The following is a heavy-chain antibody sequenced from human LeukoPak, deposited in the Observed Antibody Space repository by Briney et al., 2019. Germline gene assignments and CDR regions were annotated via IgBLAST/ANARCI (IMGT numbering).Heavy chain of an antibody. CDR1: GYTFTSYG. CDR2: ISAYNGNT. J-gene: IGHJ6*02. Sequence: GASVKVSCKASGYTFTSYGISWVRQAPGQGPEWMGWISAYNGNTNYAQKLQGRVTMTTDTSTSTAYMELRSLRSDDTAVYYCARDYRVGYPTYYYGMDVWGQGTTVTVSS. D-gene: IGHD2-8*02. V-gene: IGHV1-18*01. CDR3: ARDYRVGYPTYYYGMDV.